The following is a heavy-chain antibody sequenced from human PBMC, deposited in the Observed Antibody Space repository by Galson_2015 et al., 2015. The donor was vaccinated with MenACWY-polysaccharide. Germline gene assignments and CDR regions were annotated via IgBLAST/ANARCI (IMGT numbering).Heavy chain of an antibody. D-gene: IGHD7-27*01. J-gene: IGHJ5*01. Sequence: SLRLSCAASRFTFSNLWMSWVRQAPGKGLEWVALINTDGSQKRYMDSVKGRFAISRDNAKNSLYLQMDSLRVEDTAVYYCSKDPNWETSFDSWGQGTLVTVSS. CDR3: SKDPNWETSFDS. CDR2: INTDGSQK. V-gene: IGHV3-7*01. CDR1: RFTFSNLW.